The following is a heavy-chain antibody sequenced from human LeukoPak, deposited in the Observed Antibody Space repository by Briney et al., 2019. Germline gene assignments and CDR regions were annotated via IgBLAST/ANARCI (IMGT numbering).Heavy chain of an antibody. D-gene: IGHD4-17*01. CDR1: GGSISSYY. CDR3: ARNPHNGDYAYFDY. J-gene: IGHJ4*02. V-gene: IGHV4-59*01. CDR2: IYYSGST. Sequence: SETLSLTCTVSGGSISSYYWSWIRQPPGKGLEWIGYIYYSGSTNYNPSLKSRVTISVDTSKNQFSLKLSSETAADTAVYYCARNPHNGDYAYFDYWGQGTLVTVSS.